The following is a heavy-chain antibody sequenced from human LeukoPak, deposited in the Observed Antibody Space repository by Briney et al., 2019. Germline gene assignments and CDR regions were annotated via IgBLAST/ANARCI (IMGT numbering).Heavy chain of an antibody. V-gene: IGHV1-2*02. CDR2: INPNIGDT. Sequence: ASVKVSCKASGYTFTDYYMHWVRQAPGQGLEWMGWINPNIGDTNYAQKFQGRVTMTRDTSISTAYMELSGLRSDDTAVYYCARDRPSITGTTLDYFDYWGQGTLLTVSS. J-gene: IGHJ4*02. CDR3: ARDRPSITGTTLDYFDY. D-gene: IGHD1-7*01. CDR1: GYTFTDYY.